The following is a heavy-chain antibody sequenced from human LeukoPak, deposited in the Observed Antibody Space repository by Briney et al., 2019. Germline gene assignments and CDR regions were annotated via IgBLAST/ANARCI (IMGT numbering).Heavy chain of an antibody. Sequence: PGVSLRLSCAASGFSFSSYNKNWLRQAPGKGLEGVSSIGPSSNYIYYADSMKGRFTNSRDNAKNSLYLQMSSLRAEDTAVFYCVRERDIGRGFDYWGQGTLVTVSS. CDR1: GFSFSSYN. V-gene: IGHV3-21*01. J-gene: IGHJ4*02. CDR2: IGPSSNYI. D-gene: IGHD5-12*01. CDR3: VRERDIGRGFDY.